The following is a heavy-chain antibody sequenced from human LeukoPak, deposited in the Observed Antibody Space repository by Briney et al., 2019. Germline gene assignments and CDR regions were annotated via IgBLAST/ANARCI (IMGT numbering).Heavy chain of an antibody. CDR2: ISYDGSNK. D-gene: IGHD6-13*01. CDR1: GFTFSSYG. Sequence: PAGRSLRLSCAASGFTFSSYGMHWVRQAPGKGLEWVAVISYDGSNKYYADSVKGRFTISRDNSKNTLYLQMNSLRAEDTAVYYCAKDVEQQPGEYWGQGPLVPVSS. CDR3: AKDVEQQPGEY. V-gene: IGHV3-30*18. J-gene: IGHJ4*02.